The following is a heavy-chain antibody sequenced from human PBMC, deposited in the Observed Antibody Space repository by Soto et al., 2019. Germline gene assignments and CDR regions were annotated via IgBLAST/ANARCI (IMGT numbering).Heavy chain of an antibody. V-gene: IGHV4-30-2*01. CDR2: IYPSGTT. CDR1: GDYITTGAYS. J-gene: IGHJ3*02. CDR3: AGKSRNAFDI. Sequence: PSETLSLTCAVAGDYITTGAYSWSWIRQPPGKGLEWIGYIYPSGTTYYNSSLKSRVTISVDRAKNQFSLNLRSATAADTAVYYCAGKSRNAFDIWGQGTMVTVS.